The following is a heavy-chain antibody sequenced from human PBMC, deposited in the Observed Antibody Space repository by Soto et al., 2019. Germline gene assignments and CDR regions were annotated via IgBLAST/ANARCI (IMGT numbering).Heavy chain of an antibody. Sequence: SETLSLTCTVSGGSISSGGYYWSWIRQHPGKGLEWIGYIYYNGNTYYNPSLKSRVSISVDTSENQFSLKLSSVTAADTAVYYCARDAQGSGYLEYWGQGTLVTVSS. D-gene: IGHD3-22*01. J-gene: IGHJ4*02. CDR2: IYYNGNT. CDR1: GGSISSGGYY. CDR3: ARDAQGSGYLEY. V-gene: IGHV4-31*03.